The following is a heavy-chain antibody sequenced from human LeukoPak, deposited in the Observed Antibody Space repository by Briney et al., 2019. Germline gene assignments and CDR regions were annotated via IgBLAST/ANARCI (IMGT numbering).Heavy chain of an antibody. Sequence: PGGSLRLSCAASGFTVSSSYMSWVRQAPGKGLEWVSVIYSGGSTYYADSVKGRFTISRDNSKNTLYLQMNSLRAEDTAVYYCAKAMGYCSGGSCYDYWGQGTLVTVSS. CDR3: AKAMGYCSGGSCYDY. D-gene: IGHD2-15*01. V-gene: IGHV3-53*05. CDR2: IYSGGST. J-gene: IGHJ4*02. CDR1: GFTVSSSY.